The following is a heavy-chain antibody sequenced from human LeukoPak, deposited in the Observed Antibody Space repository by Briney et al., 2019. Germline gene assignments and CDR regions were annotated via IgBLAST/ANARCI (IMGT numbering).Heavy chain of an antibody. CDR2: IYYSGST. D-gene: IGHD4-11*01. CDR3: ARDRVRGNSNPYFDY. CDR1: GGSVSSGTYY. V-gene: IGHV4-61*01. J-gene: IGHJ4*02. Sequence: SETLSLTCTVSGGSVSSGTYYWSWIRQPPGKGLEWIGYIYYSGSTNYNASLKSRVTILVDTSKNQFSLKLSSVTAADTAVYYCARDRVRGNSNPYFDYWGQGTLVTVSS.